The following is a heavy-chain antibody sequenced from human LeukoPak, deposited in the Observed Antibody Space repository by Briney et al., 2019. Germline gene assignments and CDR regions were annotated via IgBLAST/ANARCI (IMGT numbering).Heavy chain of an antibody. V-gene: IGHV3-23*01. J-gene: IGHJ4*02. CDR3: AKALVPRPYGSTFDY. D-gene: IGHD3-10*01. CDR2: ISGSGGST. Sequence: PGGSLRHSCAASGFTFSSYAMSWVRQAPGKGLEWVSAISGSGGSTYYADSVKGRFTISRDNSKNTLYLQMNSLRAEDTAVYYCAKALVPRPYGSTFDYWGQGTLVTVSS. CDR1: GFTFSSYA.